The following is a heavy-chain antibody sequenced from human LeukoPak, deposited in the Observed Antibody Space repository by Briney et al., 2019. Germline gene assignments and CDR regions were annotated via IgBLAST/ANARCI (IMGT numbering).Heavy chain of an antibody. CDR1: GFTFRSYA. J-gene: IGHJ4*02. CDR3: ARLGHSSGWYYFDY. CDR2: ISYDGSNK. V-gene: IGHV3-30*04. Sequence: RGSLRLSCAASGFTFRSYAMHGVRQAPGKGLEGGAIISYDGSNKYYADSVKCRFTISRDNSKNTLYLQMNSLRAEDTAVYYCARLGHSSGWYYFDYWGQGTLVTVSS. D-gene: IGHD6-19*01.